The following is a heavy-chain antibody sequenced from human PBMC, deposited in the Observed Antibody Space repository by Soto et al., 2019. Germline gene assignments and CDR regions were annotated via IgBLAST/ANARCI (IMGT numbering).Heavy chain of an antibody. CDR3: ARESEDLTSNFDY. Sequence: GGSLRLSCAASGFTFSTYAMSWVRQAPGKGLEWVSAISGSGGGTYYADSVKGRFTISRDNSKNTPYLQMNSLRAEDTAVYYCARESEDLTSNFDYWGQGTLVTSPQ. J-gene: IGHJ4*02. CDR1: GFTFSTYA. CDR2: ISGSGGGT. V-gene: IGHV3-23*01.